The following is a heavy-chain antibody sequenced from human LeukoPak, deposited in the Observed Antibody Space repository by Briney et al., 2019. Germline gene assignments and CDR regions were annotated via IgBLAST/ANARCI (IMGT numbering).Heavy chain of an antibody. Sequence: ASVKVSCKAPGYTFTSYDINWVRQATGQGLEWMGWINPNSGITGYAEKFQGRVTMTRDTSTATAFMELSSLRSDDTAIYYCASRTFLTWGQGTLVTVSS. CDR2: INPNSGIT. V-gene: IGHV1-8*02. D-gene: IGHD1/OR15-1a*01. J-gene: IGHJ5*02. CDR1: GYTFTSYD. CDR3: ASRTFLT.